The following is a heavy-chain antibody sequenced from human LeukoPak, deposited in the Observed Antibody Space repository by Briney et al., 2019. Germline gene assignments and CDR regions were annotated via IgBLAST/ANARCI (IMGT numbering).Heavy chain of an antibody. J-gene: IGHJ6*02. CDR1: GFTFSSYG. D-gene: IGHD5-12*01. Sequence: GGSLRLSCAASGFTFSSYGMHWVRQAPGKGLEWVAVIWYNGSNKYYADSVKGRFTISRDNSKNTLYLQMNSLRAEDTAVYYCARDRSGYDSYGMDVWGQGTTVTVSS. V-gene: IGHV3-33*01. CDR3: ARDRSGYDSYGMDV. CDR2: IWYNGSNK.